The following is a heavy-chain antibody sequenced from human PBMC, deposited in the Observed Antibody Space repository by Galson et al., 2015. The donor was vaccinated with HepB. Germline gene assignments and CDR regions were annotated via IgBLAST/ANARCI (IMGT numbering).Heavy chain of an antibody. Sequence: LRLSCAASGFTFTTYAVHWVRQAPGKGLEWVALMSFDGSNKYYADSVKGRFTISRDNSKNTLYLQMNSLRPEDTAVYYCARTGSAMLSPFEFWGQGTLVTVSS. D-gene: IGHD2-2*01. CDR2: MSFDGSNK. CDR1: GFTFTTYA. J-gene: IGHJ4*02. CDR3: ARTGSAMLSPFEF. V-gene: IGHV3-30*04.